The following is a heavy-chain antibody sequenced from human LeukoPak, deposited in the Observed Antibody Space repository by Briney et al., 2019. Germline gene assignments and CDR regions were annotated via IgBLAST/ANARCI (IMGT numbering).Heavy chain of an antibody. CDR1: GYSFNTYW. D-gene: IGHD2-15*01. CDR3: ARLRGCSGGNCYAEY. Sequence: GESLKISCKGSGYSFNTYWIGWVRHMPGKGLEWMGIICGGDSDTRYSPSFQGQVTISADKSISTAYLQWSSLKASDTAKYYCARLRGCSGGNCYAEYWGQGTLVTVSS. V-gene: IGHV5-51*01. CDR2: ICGGDSDT. J-gene: IGHJ4*02.